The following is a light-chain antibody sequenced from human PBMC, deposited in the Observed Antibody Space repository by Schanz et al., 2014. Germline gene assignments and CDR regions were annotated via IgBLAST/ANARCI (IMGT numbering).Light chain of an antibody. Sequence: EIVLTQSPGTLSLSPGERATLSCRASQSVSSNLAWYQQKPGQAPRLLISVASIRATGIPDRFSGSGSGTDFTLTISRLEPEDFAVYYCQQYGSSPRTFGQGTRLEIK. V-gene: IGKV3-20*01. J-gene: IGKJ5*01. CDR3: QQYGSSPRT. CDR1: QSVSSN. CDR2: VAS.